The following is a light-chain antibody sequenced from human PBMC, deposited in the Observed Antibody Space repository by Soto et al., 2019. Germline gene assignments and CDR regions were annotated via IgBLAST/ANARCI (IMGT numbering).Light chain of an antibody. V-gene: IGKV1-17*01. CDR2: AAS. Sequence: DIQMTQSPSSLSASVGDRITITCRASQGIRNDLGWYQQKPGKAPKRLIYAASSLQSGVPSRFSGSGSGTEFTLTVSGLQAEDVAIYYCHQYFRSPLTFGGGTKVEIK. CDR1: QGIRND. J-gene: IGKJ4*01. CDR3: HQYFRSPLT.